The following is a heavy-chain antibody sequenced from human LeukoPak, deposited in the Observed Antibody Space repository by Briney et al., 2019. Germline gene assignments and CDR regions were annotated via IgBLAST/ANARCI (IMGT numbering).Heavy chain of an antibody. Sequence: ASVKVSCKASGYTFTSYGISWVRQAPGQGLEWMGWISAYNGNTNYAQKLQGRVTMTTDTSTSTAYMELRSLRSDDTAVYYCASGNVVAAPLYYYYGMDVWGQGTTVTVSS. V-gene: IGHV1-18*01. CDR1: GYTFTSYG. D-gene: IGHD2-15*01. J-gene: IGHJ6*02. CDR2: ISAYNGNT. CDR3: ASGNVVAAPLYYYYGMDV.